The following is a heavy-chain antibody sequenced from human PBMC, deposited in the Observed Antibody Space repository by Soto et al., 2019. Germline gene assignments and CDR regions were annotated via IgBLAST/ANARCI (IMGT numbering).Heavy chain of an antibody. CDR3: ARERITMVRGDSNWFDP. Sequence: PSETLSVTCTVYGSFISSYYWSWSRQPPGKGLEWIGYIYYSGSTNYNPSLKSRVTISVDTSKNQFSLKLSSVTAADTAVYYCARERITMVRGDSNWFDPWGQGTLVTVS. D-gene: IGHD3-10*01. V-gene: IGHV4-59*01. CDR2: IYYSGST. CDR1: GSFISSYY. J-gene: IGHJ5*02.